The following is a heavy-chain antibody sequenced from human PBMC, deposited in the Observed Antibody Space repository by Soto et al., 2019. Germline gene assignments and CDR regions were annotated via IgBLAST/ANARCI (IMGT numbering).Heavy chain of an antibody. CDR2: IDNTGTDS. CDR3: GRGCSGTDV. V-gene: IGHV3-74*01. CDR1: GFTLSGRS. J-gene: IGHJ6*04. Sequence: EVQLVESGGGLVQPGGSLRLSCAASGFTLSGRSMHWVRQAPGKGLVWVSGIDNTGTDSTYADSVKGRFTSSRDNTKNLLFLQMTSLKFEDTAVYYCGRGCSGTDVWGKGTKVTVSS. D-gene: IGHD2-15*01.